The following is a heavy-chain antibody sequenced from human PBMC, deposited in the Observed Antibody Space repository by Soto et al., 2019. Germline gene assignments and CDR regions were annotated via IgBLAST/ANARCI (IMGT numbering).Heavy chain of an antibody. V-gene: IGHV1-24*01. D-gene: IGHD3-10*01. CDR2: FDPEDGET. CDR1: GYTLTELS. J-gene: IGHJ4*02. Sequence: ASVKVSCKVSGYTLTELSMHWVRQAPGKGLEWMGGFDPEDGETIYAQKFQGRVTMTEDTSTDTAYMELSSLRSEDTAVYYCATAVEDLFGGPHFDYWGQGTLVTVSS. CDR3: ATAVEDLFGGPHFDY.